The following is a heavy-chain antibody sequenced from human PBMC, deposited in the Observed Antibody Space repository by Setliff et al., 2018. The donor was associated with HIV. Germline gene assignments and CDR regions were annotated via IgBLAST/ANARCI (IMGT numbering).Heavy chain of an antibody. CDR2: IHDSGST. J-gene: IGHJ6*02. V-gene: IGHV4-59*12. Sequence: SETLSLTCTVSGAYISTYFWSWIRQSPGRGLEWIGYIHDSGSTNYNPSLRSRVAISVDTSKNHFSLNLSSVTAADTAVYYCVREGGRITMVRGVPSGGLDVWGQGTTVTVSS. CDR1: GAYISTYF. CDR3: VREGGRITMVRGVPSGGLDV. D-gene: IGHD3-10*01.